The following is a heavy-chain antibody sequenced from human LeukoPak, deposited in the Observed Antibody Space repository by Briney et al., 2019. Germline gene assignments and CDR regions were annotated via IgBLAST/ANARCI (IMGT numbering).Heavy chain of an antibody. CDR1: GYTFTSYD. D-gene: IGHD3-3*01. J-gene: IGHJ6*03. V-gene: IGHV1-8*03. CDR2: MNPNSGNT. CDR3: ARAFYYDFWSGYYTYYYMDV. Sequence: ASVKVSCKASGYTFTSYDINWVRQATGQGLGWMGWMNPNSGNTGYAQKFQGRVTITRNTSISTAYMELSSLRSEDTAVYYCARAFYYDFWSGYYTYYYMDVWGKGTTVTVSS.